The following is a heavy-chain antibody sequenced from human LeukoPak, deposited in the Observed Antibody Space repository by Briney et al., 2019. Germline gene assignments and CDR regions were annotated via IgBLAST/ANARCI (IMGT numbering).Heavy chain of an antibody. V-gene: IGHV3-11*04. CDR2: ISSSGSTI. J-gene: IGHJ4*02. CDR3: ARVRGYYYGSSGSWTYYFDY. Sequence: GGSLRPSCAASGFTFSDYYMSWIRQAPGKGLEWVSYISSSGSTIYYADSVKGRFTISRDNAKNSLYLQMNSLRAEDTAVYYCARVRGYYYGSSGSWTYYFDYWGQGTLVTVSP. CDR1: GFTFSDYY. D-gene: IGHD3-22*01.